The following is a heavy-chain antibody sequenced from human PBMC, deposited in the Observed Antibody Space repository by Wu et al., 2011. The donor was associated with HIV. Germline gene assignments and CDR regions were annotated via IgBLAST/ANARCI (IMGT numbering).Heavy chain of an antibody. V-gene: IGHV1-18*04. CDR1: LHVHHLR. Sequence: IQLVQSGDEVKGPGGLSEGLLQGLWLHVHHLRYQLGARGPGQGLEWMGWFSTSKLRAGYAQKFQGRVTLTADTSTTTAYMELKDLKSDDTAIYFCAREPLGTVYWGQGSRIIVSS. D-gene: IGHD7-27*01. CDR2: FSTSKLRA. CDR3: AREPLGTVY. J-gene: IGHJ4*02.